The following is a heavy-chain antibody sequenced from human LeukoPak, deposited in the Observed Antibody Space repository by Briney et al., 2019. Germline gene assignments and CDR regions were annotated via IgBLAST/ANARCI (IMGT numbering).Heavy chain of an antibody. CDR2: IYTSGST. CDR1: GGSISSGSYY. CDR3: ARGILRYFDWLPSNWFDP. V-gene: IGHV4-61*02. J-gene: IGHJ5*02. Sequence: SETLSLTCTVSGGSISSGSYYWSWIRQPAGKGLEWIGRIYTSGSTNYNPSLKSRVTISVDTSKNQFSLKLSSVTAADTAVYYCARGILRYFDWLPSNWFDPWGQGTLVTVSS. D-gene: IGHD3-9*01.